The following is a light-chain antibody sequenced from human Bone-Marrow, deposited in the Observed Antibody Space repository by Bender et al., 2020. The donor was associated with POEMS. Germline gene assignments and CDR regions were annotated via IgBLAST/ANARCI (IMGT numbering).Light chain of an antibody. J-gene: IGLJ1*01. Sequence: QSALTQPASVSGSPGQSITIPCTGTSSDVGGYNLVSWYQQHPGKAPQLMIYEGFKRPSGVSNRFSGSKSGNTASLTVSGLRAEDEADYYCSSYGGSNTYVFGTGTKVTVL. V-gene: IGLV2-14*02. CDR3: SSYGGSNTYV. CDR2: EGF. CDR1: SSDVGGYNL.